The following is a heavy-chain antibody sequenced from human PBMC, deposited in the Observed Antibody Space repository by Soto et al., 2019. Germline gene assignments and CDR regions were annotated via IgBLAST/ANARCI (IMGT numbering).Heavy chain of an antibody. CDR2: ISPSSGGT. V-gene: IGHV1-46*03. CDR3: TRSIITTAGTDAFDL. D-gene: IGHD6-13*01. CDR1: GYTFTSYY. J-gene: IGHJ3*01. Sequence: QVQLVQSGAEVKKPGASVRVSCKASGYTFTSYYIHWVRQAPGHGPEWMGMISPSSGGTDYAQKFQGRVTMTRDTSTSTVYMEVSSLRSEDTAVYYCTRSIITTAGTDAFDLWGQGTLVTVSS.